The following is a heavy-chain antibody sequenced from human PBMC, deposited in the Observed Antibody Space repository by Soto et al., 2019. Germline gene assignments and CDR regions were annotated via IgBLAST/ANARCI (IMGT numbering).Heavy chain of an antibody. CDR2: ISSSSSYI. V-gene: IGHV3-21*01. Sequence: GGSLRLSCAASGFTFSSYSMNWVRQAPGKGLEWVSSISSSSSYIYYADSVKGRFTISRDNAKNSLYLQMNSLRAEDTAVYYCARDGVGAVVVAAPHPSYGMDVWGQGTTVTVSS. J-gene: IGHJ6*02. CDR1: GFTFSSYS. D-gene: IGHD2-15*01. CDR3: ARDGVGAVVVAAPHPSYGMDV.